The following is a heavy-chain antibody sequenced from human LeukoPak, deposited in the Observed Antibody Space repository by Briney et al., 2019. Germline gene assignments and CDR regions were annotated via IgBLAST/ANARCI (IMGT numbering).Heavy chain of an antibody. D-gene: IGHD5-18*01. V-gene: IGHV3-30*18. CDR3: AKGELGLWFDY. CDR2: ISYEGSNK. CDR1: RFTFSSYG. Sequence: GGSLRLSCAASRFTFSSYGMHWVRQAPGTGLEWVALISYEGSNKYYADSVKGRFTISRDNYKNTLYLQMNSLRAEDTAVYYCAKGELGLWFDYWGQGTLVTVSS. J-gene: IGHJ4*02.